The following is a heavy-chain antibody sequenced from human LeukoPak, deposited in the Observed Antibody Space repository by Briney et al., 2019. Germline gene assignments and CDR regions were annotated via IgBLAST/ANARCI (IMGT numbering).Heavy chain of an antibody. CDR2: IYYSGST. J-gene: IGHJ5*02. D-gene: IGHD2-15*01. CDR1: GGSISSYY. Sequence: SETLSLTCTVSGGSISSYYWRWIRQPPGKGLEWIGYIYYSGSTNYNPSLKSRVTISVDTSKNQFSLKLSSVTAADTAVYYCARAEGRRFDPWGQGTLVTVSS. CDR3: ARAEGRRFDP. V-gene: IGHV4-59*01.